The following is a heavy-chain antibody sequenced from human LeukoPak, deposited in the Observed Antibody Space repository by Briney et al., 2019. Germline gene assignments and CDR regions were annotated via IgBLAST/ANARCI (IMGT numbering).Heavy chain of an antibody. D-gene: IGHD2-15*01. CDR3: AVGSCSGGSCYSDPRDDY. CDR2: INHRGFT. V-gene: IGHV4-34*01. J-gene: IGHJ4*02. Sequence: SETLSLTCAVSGGSFRGYYWSWIRPPPRKGLEWIGEINHRGFTNYNPSLNSRVTISVDTSKNQFSLKLSPVTAADTAIYYCAVGSCSGGSCYSDPRDDYWGQGTLVTVSS. CDR1: GGSFRGYY.